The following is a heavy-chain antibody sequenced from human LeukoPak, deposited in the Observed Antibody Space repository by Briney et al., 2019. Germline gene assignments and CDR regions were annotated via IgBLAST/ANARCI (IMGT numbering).Heavy chain of an antibody. V-gene: IGHV1-18*01. CDR2: ISAYNGNT. J-gene: IGHJ4*02. CDR3: ARSVDRAMADY. D-gene: IGHD5-18*01. CDR1: GYTFTSYG. Sequence: ASVKVSCKASGYTFTSYGISWVLQAPGQGREWMGWISAYNGNTNYAQKLQGRVTMTTDTSTSTAYMELRSLRSDDTAVYYCARSVDRAMADYWGEGTLVTVSS.